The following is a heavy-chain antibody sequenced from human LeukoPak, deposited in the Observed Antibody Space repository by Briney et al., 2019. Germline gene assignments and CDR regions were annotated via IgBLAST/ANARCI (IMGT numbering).Heavy chain of an antibody. Sequence: ASVKVSCKASGYTFTSYYMHWVRQAPAQGLEWMGIINPSGGSTSYAQKFQGRVTMTRDMSTSTVYMELSSLRSEDTAVYYCATVPNPGYDSSGPRYPFFDYWGQGTLVTVSS. D-gene: IGHD3-22*01. V-gene: IGHV1-46*01. CDR1: GYTFTSYY. CDR3: ATVPNPGYDSSGPRYPFFDY. J-gene: IGHJ4*02. CDR2: INPSGGST.